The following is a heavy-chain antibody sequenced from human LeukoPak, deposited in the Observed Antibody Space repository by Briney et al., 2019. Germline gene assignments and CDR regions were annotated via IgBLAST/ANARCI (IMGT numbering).Heavy chain of an antibody. Sequence: PGGSLRLSCVASGFTFSSYAMSWVRQAPGKGLERVSAISCTGDSTYYADSVKGRFTMSRDNSKNTLYLQMNSLRAEDTAVYYCAKAPGTTVTGWKDWGQGTLVTVSS. J-gene: IGHJ4*02. CDR3: AKAPGTTVTGWKD. CDR1: GFTFSSYA. D-gene: IGHD4-17*01. CDR2: ISCTGDST. V-gene: IGHV3-23*01.